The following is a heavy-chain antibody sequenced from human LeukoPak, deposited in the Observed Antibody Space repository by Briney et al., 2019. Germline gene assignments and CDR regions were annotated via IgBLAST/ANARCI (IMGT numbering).Heavy chain of an antibody. CDR1: GYSFTSYW. CDR3: ATLPPTGYSSGWYGPAYYFDC. D-gene: IGHD6-19*01. V-gene: IGHV5-51*01. J-gene: IGHJ4*02. Sequence: GESLKISCKGSGYSFTSYWIGWVRQMPGKGLEWMGIIYPGDSDTRYSPSFQGQVTISADKSISTAYLQWSSLKASDTAMYYCATLPPTGYSSGWYGPAYYFDCWGQGTLVTVSS. CDR2: IYPGDSDT.